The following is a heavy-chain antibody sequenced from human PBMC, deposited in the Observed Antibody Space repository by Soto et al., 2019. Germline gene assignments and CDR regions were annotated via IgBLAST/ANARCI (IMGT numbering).Heavy chain of an antibody. V-gene: IGHV3-7*03. D-gene: IGHD3-22*01. CDR1: GFTFSSYW. CDR2: IKQDGSEK. CDR3: ARDQGYYYDSSGDYDY. Sequence: GGSLRLSCAASGFTFSSYWMSWVRQAPGKGLEWVANIKQDGSEKYYVDSVKGRFTISRDNAKNSLYLQMNSLRAEDTAVYYCARDQGYYYDSSGDYDYWGKGTRVTVS. J-gene: IGHJ4*02.